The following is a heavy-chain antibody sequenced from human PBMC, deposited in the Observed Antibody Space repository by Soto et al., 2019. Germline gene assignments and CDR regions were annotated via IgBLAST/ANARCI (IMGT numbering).Heavy chain of an antibody. CDR2: IIPIFSSR. V-gene: IGHV1-69*01. Sequence: QVQLVQSGAEVKKPGSSVKVSCKTSRDTXXXYAFNWVRQAPGQGLEWMGWIIPIFSSRNYAEKFQGRVTITADDSTSTAYMELRSLRFEDTAVYYCARGETYLGVWGQGTTVTVSS. CDR1: RDTXXXYA. CDR3: ARGETYLGV. J-gene: IGHJ6*02. D-gene: IGHD3-16*01.